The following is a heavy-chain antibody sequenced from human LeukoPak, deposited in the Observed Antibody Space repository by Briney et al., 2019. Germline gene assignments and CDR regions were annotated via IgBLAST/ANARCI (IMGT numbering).Heavy chain of an antibody. D-gene: IGHD2-2*02. CDR1: GGSFSGYY. V-gene: IGHV4-34*01. J-gene: IGHJ4*02. Sequence: SETLSLTCAVYGGSFSGYYWSWIRQPPGKGLEWIGEIKHSGSTNYNPSLKSRFTISVDTSKNQFSLKLSSVTAADTAVYYCARGYCSSTSCYRQGWLQLIPYYFDYWGQGTLVTVSS. CDR2: IKHSGST. CDR3: ARGYCSSTSCYRQGWLQLIPYYFDY.